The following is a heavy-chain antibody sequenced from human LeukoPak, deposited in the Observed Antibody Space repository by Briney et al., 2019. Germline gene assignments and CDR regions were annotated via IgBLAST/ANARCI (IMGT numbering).Heavy chain of an antibody. CDR2: TNWDGGRT. CDR3: ARVTSDYVWGSYRHAYFDY. J-gene: IGHJ4*02. Sequence: PGGSLRLSCAASDAMSWVRQTPGKGLEWVSGTNWDGGRTGYADSVKGRFTISRDNAKNSLYLQMNSLRVEDTALYYCARVTSDYVWGSYRHAYFDYWGQGTLVTVS. CDR1: DA. D-gene: IGHD3-16*02. V-gene: IGHV3-20*04.